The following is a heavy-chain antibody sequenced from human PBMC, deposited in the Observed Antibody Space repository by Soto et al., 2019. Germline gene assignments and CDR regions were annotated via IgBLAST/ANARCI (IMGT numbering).Heavy chain of an antibody. D-gene: IGHD1-26*01. CDR2: ISYDGSIK. Sequence: SLRLSCAASGFIFRTYGMHWVRQAPGKGLEWVAVISYDGSIKNYADSVKDRFTISRDNSKNTLYLQMNSLRAEDAALYYCAKDNSGTYYWLDHWGQGTLVTVSS. V-gene: IGHV3-30*18. J-gene: IGHJ4*02. CDR1: GFIFRTYG. CDR3: AKDNSGTYYWLDH.